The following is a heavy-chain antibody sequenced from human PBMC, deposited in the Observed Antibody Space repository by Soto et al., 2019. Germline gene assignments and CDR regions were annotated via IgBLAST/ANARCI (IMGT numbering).Heavy chain of an antibody. Sequence: QVQLVQSGAEVKKPGSSVKVSCKDSGGTFSTYSITWVLQAPGQGLEWMGRIIPIIGIINYAQKFQGRVTISADTFTGTADTQLAGLKSDETAVYYCAGDPDSHYNNSHASSYPLGQGTLVTVSS. CDR1: GGTFSTYS. CDR2: IIPIIGII. J-gene: IGHJ5*02. V-gene: IGHV1-69*08. D-gene: IGHD4-4*01. CDR3: AGDPDSHYNNSHASSYP.